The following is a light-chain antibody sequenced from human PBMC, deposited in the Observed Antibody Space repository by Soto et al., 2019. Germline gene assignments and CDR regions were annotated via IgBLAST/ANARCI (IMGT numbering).Light chain of an antibody. J-gene: IGKJ1*01. Sequence: EIVMTQSPATLSVSPGERATLPCRASQSVSSNLAWYQQKPGQAPRLLIYGASTRATGIPARFSGSGSGTEFTLTISSLQSEDFAVYYCQQYNNWWTFGQGTKVEI. CDR3: QQYNNWWT. V-gene: IGKV3-15*01. CDR2: GAS. CDR1: QSVSSN.